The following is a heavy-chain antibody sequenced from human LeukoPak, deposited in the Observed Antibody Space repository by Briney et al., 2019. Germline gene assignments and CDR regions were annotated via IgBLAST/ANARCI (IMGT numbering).Heavy chain of an antibody. V-gene: IGHV5-51*01. CDR3: AIPSYYYDSSGYYYGHAFDI. CDR2: IYPGDSDT. D-gene: IGHD3-22*01. Sequence: GASLKISCKGSGYSFTSYWIGWVRQMPGKGLEWMGIIYPGDSDTRYSPSFQGQVTISADKSISTAYLQWSSLKASDTAMYYCAIPSYYYDSSGYYYGHAFDIWGQGTMVTVSS. J-gene: IGHJ3*02. CDR1: GYSFTSYW.